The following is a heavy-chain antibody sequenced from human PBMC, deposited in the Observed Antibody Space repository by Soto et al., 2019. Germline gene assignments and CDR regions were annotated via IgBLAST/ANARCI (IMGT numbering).Heavy chain of an antibody. J-gene: IGHJ3*02. CDR3: ARGPYTIFGVVRRGAFDI. CDR1: GGSFSGYY. V-gene: IGHV4-34*01. D-gene: IGHD3-3*01. CDR2: INHSGST. Sequence: SETLSLTCAVYGGSFSGYYWSWIRQPPGKGLEWIGEINHSGSTNYNPSLKSRVTISVDTSKNQFSLKLSSVTAADTAVYYCARGPYTIFGVVRRGAFDIWGQGTMVTVSS.